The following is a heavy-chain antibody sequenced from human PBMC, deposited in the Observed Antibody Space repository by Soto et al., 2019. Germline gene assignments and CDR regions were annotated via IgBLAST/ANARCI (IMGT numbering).Heavy chain of an antibody. Sequence: SETLSLTCTVSGDSISSYHWSWIRQPPGKGLEWIGSIYYSGYTYYNPSLKSQVTISVDTSKNQFSLKLSSVTAADTAVYYCARHNGPLYVGYYXDMDVWGQGTTVTVSS. D-gene: IGHD3-16*01. J-gene: IGHJ6*02. CDR2: IYYSGYT. V-gene: IGHV4-59*05. CDR3: ARHNGPLYVGYYXDMDV. CDR1: GDSISSYH.